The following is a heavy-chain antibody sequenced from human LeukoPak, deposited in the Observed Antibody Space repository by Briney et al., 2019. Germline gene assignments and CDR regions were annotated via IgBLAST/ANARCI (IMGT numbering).Heavy chain of an antibody. CDR2: ISGSAGNT. Sequence: GGSLRLSCAASGFPFSNYAMSWVRQAPGKGLEWVSAISGSAGNTYYADSVKGRFTISRDNSKNTPYLQMNSLRAEDTAVYYCAKDYGDSSGWFYFDYWGQGTLVTVSS. J-gene: IGHJ4*02. CDR1: GFPFSNYA. V-gene: IGHV3-23*01. CDR3: AKDYGDSSGWFYFDY. D-gene: IGHD6-19*01.